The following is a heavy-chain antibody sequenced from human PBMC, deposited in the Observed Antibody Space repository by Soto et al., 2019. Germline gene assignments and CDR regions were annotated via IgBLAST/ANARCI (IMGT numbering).Heavy chain of an antibody. D-gene: IGHD2-15*01. V-gene: IGHV4-30-2*01. CDR1: GGSISSGGYS. CDR3: ARDRGGGGKCDP. J-gene: IGHJ5*02. CDR2: IYPSGST. Sequence: QLQLQESGSGLVKPSQTLSLTCAVSGGSISSGGYSWSWIRQPPGKVLEWIGYIYPSGSTYYNPSRKSRVTISVDRSKNQFSLKLSSVTAADTAVYYCARDRGGGGKCDPWGQGTLVTVSS.